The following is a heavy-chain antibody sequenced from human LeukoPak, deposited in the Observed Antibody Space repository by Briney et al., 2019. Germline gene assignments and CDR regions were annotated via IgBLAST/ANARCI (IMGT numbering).Heavy chain of an antibody. D-gene: IGHD7-27*01. J-gene: IGHJ5*02. CDR3: ARGDPWGFDP. CDR1: GYTFSSYD. CDR2: MNPNSGET. Sequence: ASVKVSCKTSGYTFSSYDINWVRQATGQGLEWMGWMNPNSGETGFAQNFQGRVTLTKNTSITTAYLELSSLRSEETAVYYCARGDPWGFDPWGQGTLVTVSS. V-gene: IGHV1-8*01.